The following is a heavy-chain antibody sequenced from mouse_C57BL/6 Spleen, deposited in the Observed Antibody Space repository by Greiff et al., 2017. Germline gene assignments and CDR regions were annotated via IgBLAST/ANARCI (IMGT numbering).Heavy chain of an antibody. CDR2: FLPGSGST. J-gene: IGHJ3*01. V-gene: IGHV1-9*01. Sequence: VKLMESGAELMKPGASVKLSCKATGYTFTGYWIEWVKQRPGHGLEWIGEFLPGSGSTNYNEKFKGKAPFTADTSSNTAYMQLSSLTTEVYDIYCCASRTPWFAYWGQGTLVTVSA. CDR1: GYTFTGYW. CDR3: ASRTPWFAY.